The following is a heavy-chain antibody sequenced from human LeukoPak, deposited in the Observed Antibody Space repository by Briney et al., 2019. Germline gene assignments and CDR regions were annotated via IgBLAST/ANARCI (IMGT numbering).Heavy chain of an antibody. Sequence: GESLKISCKGSGYSFTSYWIGWVRQMPGKGLEWMGIIYPGDSDTRYSPSFQAQVTISADKSISTAYRQWSSLKASDTAMYYCARHGLGYCSSTSCPVGFDPWGQGTLVTVSP. CDR1: GYSFTSYW. J-gene: IGHJ5*02. D-gene: IGHD2-2*01. CDR3: ARHGLGYCSSTSCPVGFDP. V-gene: IGHV5-51*01. CDR2: IYPGDSDT.